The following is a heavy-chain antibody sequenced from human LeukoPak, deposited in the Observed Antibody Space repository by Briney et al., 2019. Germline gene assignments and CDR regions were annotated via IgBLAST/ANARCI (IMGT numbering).Heavy chain of an antibody. V-gene: IGHV4-61*09. J-gene: IGHJ3*02. Sequence: SETLSLTCTVSGGSIISNRHYWSWIRQPAGRGLEWIGHIYSSGNTKYNPSLKSRLTMSVDSSKNQFSLILTSVTAADTAVYYCARVALITIHENDAFDIWGQGTVVTVSS. CDR2: IYSSGNT. CDR1: GGSIISNRHY. D-gene: IGHD3-3*01. CDR3: ARVALITIHENDAFDI.